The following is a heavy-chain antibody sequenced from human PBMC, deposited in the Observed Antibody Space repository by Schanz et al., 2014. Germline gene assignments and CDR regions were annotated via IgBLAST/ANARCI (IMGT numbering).Heavy chain of an antibody. D-gene: IGHD3-3*01. CDR1: GYTFSNYG. CDR3: TKDVDWRDQVDCYYYGMDV. Sequence: QGLLVQSGGEVKKPGASVKISCQASGYTFSNYGISWVRQAPGQGFEWMGWISVYNGDIKYEQNLKQRFIMTKDASKNSAFMELRSLRADDTAIYYCTKDVDWRDQVDCYYYGMDVWGQGTTVTVSS. J-gene: IGHJ6*02. CDR2: ISVYNGDI. V-gene: IGHV1-18*01.